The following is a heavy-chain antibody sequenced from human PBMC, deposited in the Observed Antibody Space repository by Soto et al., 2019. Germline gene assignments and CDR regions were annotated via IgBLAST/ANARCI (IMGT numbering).Heavy chain of an antibody. V-gene: IGHV3-33*01. CDR2: IWYDGSNK. CDR1: GFTFSSYG. D-gene: IGHD3-10*01. CDR3: EIDEGLGLNYYYYRMDH. Sequence: GGSLRLSCAASGFTFSSYGMHWVRQAPGKGLEWVAVIWYDGSNKYYADSVKGRFTISRDNSKNTLYLQMNSLRAEDTAVYYWEIDEGLGLNYYYYRMDHWGPGPPVKVSS. J-gene: IGHJ6*02.